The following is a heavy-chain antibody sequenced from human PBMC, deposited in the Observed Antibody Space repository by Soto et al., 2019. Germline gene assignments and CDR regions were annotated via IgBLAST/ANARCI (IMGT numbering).Heavy chain of an antibody. CDR1: GYTFTSYG. CDR2: ISAYNGNT. D-gene: IGHD5-12*01. J-gene: IGHJ6*03. Sequence: ASVKVSFKASGYTFTSYGISWVRQAPGQGLEWMGWISAYNGNTNYAQKLQGRVTMTTDTSTSTAYMELRSLRSDDTAVYYCARDGGYDSVIAYYYYYYMDVWGKGTTVTVSS. V-gene: IGHV1-18*01. CDR3: ARDGGYDSVIAYYYYYYMDV.